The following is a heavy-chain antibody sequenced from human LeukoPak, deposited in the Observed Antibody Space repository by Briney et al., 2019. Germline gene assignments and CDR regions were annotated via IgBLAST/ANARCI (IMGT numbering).Heavy chain of an antibody. Sequence: SETLSLTCTVSGGSISSYYWSWIRQPAGKGLEWIGRIYTSGSTNYNPSLKSRVTMSVDTSKNQFSLKLSSVTAADTAAYYCASENGPGVGATFDYWGQGTLVTVSS. CDR3: ASENGPGVGATFDY. V-gene: IGHV4-4*07. D-gene: IGHD1-26*01. CDR1: GGSISSYY. J-gene: IGHJ4*02. CDR2: IYTSGST.